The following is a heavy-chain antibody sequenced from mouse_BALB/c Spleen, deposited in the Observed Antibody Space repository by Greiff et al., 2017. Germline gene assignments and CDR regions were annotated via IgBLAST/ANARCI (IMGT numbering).Heavy chain of an antibody. V-gene: IGHV5-6-5*01. CDR1: GFTFSSYA. Sequence: DVKLVESGGGLVKPGGSLKLSCAASGFTFSSYAMSWVRQTPEKSLEWVASIRSGGSTYYPDSVKGRFTISRDNARNILYLQMSSLRSEDTAMYYCARMTTATVFGCWGQGTTLTVSS. D-gene: IGHD1-2*01. J-gene: IGHJ2*01. CDR3: ARMTTATVFGC. CDR2: IRSGGST.